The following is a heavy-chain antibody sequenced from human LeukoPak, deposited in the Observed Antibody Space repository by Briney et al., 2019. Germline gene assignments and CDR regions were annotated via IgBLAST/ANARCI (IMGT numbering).Heavy chain of an antibody. D-gene: IGHD6-19*01. CDR1: GFTFNTYT. CDR2: ITASSTAI. V-gene: IGHV3-21*01. J-gene: IGHJ6*03. CDR3: ARTVAGARLYYYYYYMDV. Sequence: GGSLRLSCAASGFTFNTYTMNWVRQAPGKGLEWVSSITASSTAIYSADSVKGRFTISRDNAKNSLYLQMNSLRAEDTAVYYCARTVAGARLYYYYYYMDVWGKGTTVTVSS.